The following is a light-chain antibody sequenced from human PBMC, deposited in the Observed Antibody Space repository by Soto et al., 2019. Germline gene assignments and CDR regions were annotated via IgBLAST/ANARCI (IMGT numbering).Light chain of an antibody. CDR2: EVT. Sequence: QSVLTQPPSASGSPGQSITISCTGTSSDVGGFNYVSWHQQHPGKAPKVIIYEVTKRPSGVPDRFSGSKSANTASLTVSGLQAEDEADYYCSSYAGSNNPLFVFGTGTKVNVL. J-gene: IGLJ1*01. CDR1: SSDVGGFNY. CDR3: SSYAGSNNPLFV. V-gene: IGLV2-8*01.